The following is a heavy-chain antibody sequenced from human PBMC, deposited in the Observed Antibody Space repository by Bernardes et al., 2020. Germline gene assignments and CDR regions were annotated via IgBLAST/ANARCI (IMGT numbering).Heavy chain of an antibody. J-gene: IGHJ4*02. CDR1: GGTFSSYA. CDR2: IIPIFGKA. CDR3: SRGPRTQYQLLYLSFDY. D-gene: IGHD2-2*02. V-gene: IGHV1-69*06. Sequence: SSVTVSCKASGGTFSSYAISGVRQAPGQGLEWMGGIIPIFGKANYAQKFQGRVTITADKSTSTAYMELSSLRSEDTAVYYCSRGPRTQYQLLYLSFDYWGQGTLVTVSS.